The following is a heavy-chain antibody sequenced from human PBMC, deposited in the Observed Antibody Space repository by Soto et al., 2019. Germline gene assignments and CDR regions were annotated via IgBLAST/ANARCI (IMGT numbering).Heavy chain of an antibody. CDR3: AKVRREGPEYYCYYMYV. D-gene: IGHD3-10*01. Sequence: EVQLLESGGGLVQPGGSLRLSCAASGFTFSSYAMSWVRQAPGKGLEWVSAISGSGGSTYYADSVKGRFTISRDNSKNTLYLQMNSLRAEDTSVYYCAKVRREGPEYYCYYMYVWGKGTTVTVSS. CDR1: GFTFSSYA. V-gene: IGHV3-23*01. J-gene: IGHJ6*03. CDR2: ISGSGGST.